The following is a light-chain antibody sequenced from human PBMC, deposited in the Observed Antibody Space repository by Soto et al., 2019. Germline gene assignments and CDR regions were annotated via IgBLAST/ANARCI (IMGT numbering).Light chain of an antibody. Sequence: QSALTQPASVSGSPGQSSTISCNGTSSDIGGYDLVSWYQQHPGKAPKLIIYDVYKRPSGVSNRFSGSKSGNTASLTISRVQDEDEADYFCCSVGRSRMIFGGGTQLTV. V-gene: IGLV2-23*02. CDR3: CSVGRSRMI. CDR1: SSDIGGYDL. CDR2: DVY. J-gene: IGLJ2*01.